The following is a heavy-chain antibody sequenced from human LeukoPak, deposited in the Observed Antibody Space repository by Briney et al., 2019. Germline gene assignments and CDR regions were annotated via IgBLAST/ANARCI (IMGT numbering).Heavy chain of an antibody. CDR3: ARESGGADDAFDI. D-gene: IGHD1-26*01. CDR1: GIIFSSDA. V-gene: IGHV3-21*01. Sequence: PGGSLRLSCAASGIIFSSDAMTWVRQAPGKGLEWVSSISSSSSYIYYADSVKGRFTISRDNAKNSLYLQMNSLRAEDTAVYYCARESGGADDAFDIWGQGTMVTVSS. J-gene: IGHJ3*02. CDR2: ISSSSSYI.